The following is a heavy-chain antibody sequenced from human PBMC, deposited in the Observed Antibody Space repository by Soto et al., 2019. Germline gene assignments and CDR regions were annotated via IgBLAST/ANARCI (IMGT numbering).Heavy chain of an antibody. CDR3: ARISGIAAAE. CDR1: GGSISSGGYY. J-gene: IGHJ4*02. CDR2: IYYSGST. Sequence: SETLSLTCTVSGGSISSGGYYWSWIRQHPGKGLEWIGYIYYSGSTYYNPSLKSRVTISVDTSKNQFSLKLSSVTAADTAVYYCARISGIAAAEWGQGTLVTVSS. D-gene: IGHD6-13*01. V-gene: IGHV4-31*03.